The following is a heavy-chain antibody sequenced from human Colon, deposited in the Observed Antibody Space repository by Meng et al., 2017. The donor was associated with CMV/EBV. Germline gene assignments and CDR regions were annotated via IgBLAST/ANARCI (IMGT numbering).Heavy chain of an antibody. D-gene: IGHD6-13*01. CDR2: IYYSRSS. J-gene: IGHJ5*02. V-gene: IGHV4-59*01. CDR1: GDSISSYY. Sequence: SETLSLTCTVSGDSISSYYWSWIRQPPGKGLEWIGYIYYSRSSNYNHSLKSRVTMSVDTSKNHFSLKVTSVTAADTAVYYCARESRGSWYDNWFDPWGQGTLVTVSS. CDR3: ARESRGSWYDNWFDP.